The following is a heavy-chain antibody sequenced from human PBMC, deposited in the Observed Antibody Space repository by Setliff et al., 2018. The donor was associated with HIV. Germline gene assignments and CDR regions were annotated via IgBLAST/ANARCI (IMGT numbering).Heavy chain of an antibody. CDR1: GGSITGYY. D-gene: IGHD2-15*01. V-gene: IGHV4-34*01. CDR2: INHSGGT. J-gene: IGHJ3*02. CDR3: ARERIDAFDI. Sequence: SETLSLTCGAYGGSITGYYWSWVRQPPGKGLEWIGEINHSGGTNYNPSLKSRVTISVDTSKNQFSLKLTSVTAADTAVYYCARERIDAFDIWGQGTMVTVS.